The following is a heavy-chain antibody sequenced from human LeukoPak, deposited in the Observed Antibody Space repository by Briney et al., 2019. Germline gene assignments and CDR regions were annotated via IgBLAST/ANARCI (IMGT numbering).Heavy chain of an antibody. Sequence: GASVKVSCKASGYTFTGYYMHWVRQAPGQGLEWMGWINPNSGGTNYAQKFQGRVTMTRDTSISTAYMELRSLRSDDTAVYYCARLVGATQACDYWGQGTLVTVSS. J-gene: IGHJ4*02. V-gene: IGHV1-2*02. CDR1: GYTFTGYY. CDR2: INPNSGGT. CDR3: ARLVGATQACDY. D-gene: IGHD1-26*01.